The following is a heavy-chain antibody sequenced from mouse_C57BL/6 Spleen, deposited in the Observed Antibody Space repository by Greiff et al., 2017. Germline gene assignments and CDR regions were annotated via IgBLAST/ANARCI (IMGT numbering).Heavy chain of an antibody. V-gene: IGHV1-64*01. J-gene: IGHJ2*01. Sequence: QVQLQQPGAELVKPGASVKLSCKASGYTFTSYWMHWVKQRPGQGLEWIGMIHPNSGSTNYNEKFKSKATLTVDKSSSTAYMQLSSLTSEDSAIYYCAIKALYDGYFDYWGKGTTLTVSS. CDR3: AIKALYDGYFDY. D-gene: IGHD2-3*01. CDR1: GYTFTSYW. CDR2: IHPNSGST.